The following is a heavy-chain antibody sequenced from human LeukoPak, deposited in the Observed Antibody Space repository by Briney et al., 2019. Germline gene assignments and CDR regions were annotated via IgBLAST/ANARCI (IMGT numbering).Heavy chain of an antibody. D-gene: IGHD3-22*01. J-gene: IGHJ4*02. CDR1: GDSITTYY. CDR3: ARLLYDSGGYYYFDY. Sequence: SETLALTCTVSGDSITTYYWSWIRQPPGKGLEWIGYFYYSGSANNSPSLRSRVTISVDTSKNQFSLKLSSVTAADTAVYYCARLLYDSGGYYYFDYWGRGILVTVSS. CDR2: FYYSGSA. V-gene: IGHV4-59*01.